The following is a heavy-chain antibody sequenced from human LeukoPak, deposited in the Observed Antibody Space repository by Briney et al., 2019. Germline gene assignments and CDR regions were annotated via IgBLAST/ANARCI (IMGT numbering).Heavy chain of an antibody. D-gene: IGHD2-2*01. CDR2: ISSSSSYI. CDR1: GSTFSSYS. J-gene: IGHJ4*02. V-gene: IGHV3-21*01. CDR3: AREGYCSSTTCLPDY. Sequence: GGSLRLSCAASGSTFSSYSMNWVRQAPGKGLEWVSSISSSSSYIYYADSMKGRFTISRDNAKNSLYLQMNSLRAEDTAVYFCAREGYCSSTTCLPDYWGQGTLVTVSS.